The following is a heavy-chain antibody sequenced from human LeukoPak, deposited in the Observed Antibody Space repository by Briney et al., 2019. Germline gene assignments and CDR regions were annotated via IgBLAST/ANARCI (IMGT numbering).Heavy chain of an antibody. J-gene: IGHJ5*02. CDR1: GGSISSYY. CDR3: ATLITGTTLDDKSGSWFDP. V-gene: IGHV4-59*12. Sequence: SETLSLTCTVSGGSISSYYWSWIRQPPGEGLEWIGYVYYTGSTNYNPSLKSRVSISVDTSKNQFSLKLSSVTAADTAVYYCATLITGTTLDDKSGSWFDPWGQGTLVTVSS. CDR2: VYYTGST. D-gene: IGHD1-20*01.